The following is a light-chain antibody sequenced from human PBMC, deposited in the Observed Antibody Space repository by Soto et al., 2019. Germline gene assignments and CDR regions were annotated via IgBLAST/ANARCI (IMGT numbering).Light chain of an antibody. CDR2: EDS. CDR1: SSDVGSYNL. V-gene: IGLV2-23*01. J-gene: IGLJ1*01. CDR3: CSYAGSSTYV. Sequence: QSVLTQPASVSGSPGQSITISCTGTSSDVGSYNLVSWYQQYPGTAPKLMIYEDSKRPSGVSNRFSGSTSGNTASLTISGLQTEDEADYYCCSYAGSSTYVFGTGTKVTV.